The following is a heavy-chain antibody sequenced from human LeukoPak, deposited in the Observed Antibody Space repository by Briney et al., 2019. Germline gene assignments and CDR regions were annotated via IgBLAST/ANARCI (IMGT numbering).Heavy chain of an antibody. CDR2: RRYDDNIK. CDR3: ARVFAGGYESNIDY. Sequence: PGGSLRLSCAASGFSFSSYGMHWVRQAPGKGLEWVAYRRYDDNIKHYADSVKGRFTMSRDSSKNTLHLQMNSLRAEDTAVYYCARVFAGGYESNIDYWGQGTLVTVSS. J-gene: IGHJ4*02. V-gene: IGHV3-30*02. CDR1: GFSFSSYG. D-gene: IGHD2-8*02.